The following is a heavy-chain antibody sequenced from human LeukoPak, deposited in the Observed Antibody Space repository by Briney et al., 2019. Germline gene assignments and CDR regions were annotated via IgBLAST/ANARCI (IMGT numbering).Heavy chain of an antibody. D-gene: IGHD5-12*01. V-gene: IGHV3-23*01. CDR2: ISNGGHHT. Sequence: PGGSLRLSCAASGISFNNYGMRWVRQAPGKGLEWVSSISNGGHHTYYADSVRGRFTISRDNSKNTLYLQMDSLRAADTAVYYCAKVISSYSGYDSYWGQGTLVTVSS. CDR1: GISFNNYG. J-gene: IGHJ4*02. CDR3: AKVISSYSGYDSY.